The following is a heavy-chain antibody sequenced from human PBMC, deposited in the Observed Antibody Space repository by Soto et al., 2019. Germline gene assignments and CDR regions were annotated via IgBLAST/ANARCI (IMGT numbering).Heavy chain of an antibody. CDR1: GFTFSSYA. V-gene: IGHV3-64*01. CDR2: ISSNGGST. D-gene: IGHD3-9*01. CDR3: ARDGSKNAVLRYFDWSDPVGYFDY. Sequence: EVQLVESGGGLVQPGGSLRLSCAASGFTFSSYAMHWVRQAPGKGLEYVSAISSNGGSTYYANSVKGRFTISRDNSKNTLYLQMGSLRAEDMAVYYCARDGSKNAVLRYFDWSDPVGYFDYWGQGTLVTVSS. J-gene: IGHJ4*02.